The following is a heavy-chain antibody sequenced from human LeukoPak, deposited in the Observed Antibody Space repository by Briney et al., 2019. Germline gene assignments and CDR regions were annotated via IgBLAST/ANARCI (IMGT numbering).Heavy chain of an antibody. CDR1: GFTFGDYA. CDR2: IKQDGSEK. V-gene: IGHV3-7*01. CDR3: AREPRVNYYDTSGYPYYYYYYMDV. Sequence: GGSLRLSCTASGFTFGDYAMSWFRQAPGKGLEWVANIKQDGSEKYYVDSVKGRFTVSRDNAKNSLYLQMNSLRAEDTAVYYCAREPRVNYYDTSGYPYYYYYYMDVWGKGTTVTVSS. D-gene: IGHD3-22*01. J-gene: IGHJ6*03.